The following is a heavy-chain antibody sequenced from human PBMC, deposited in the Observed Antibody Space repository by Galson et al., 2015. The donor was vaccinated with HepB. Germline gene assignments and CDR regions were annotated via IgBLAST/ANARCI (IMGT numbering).Heavy chain of an antibody. CDR3: AKGPDSRTPGHYYYIDV. Sequence: SLRLSCAASGFTFSSYAMSWVRQAPGKGLEWVSAISGSGGSTYYADSVKGRFTISRDNSKNTLYLQMNSLRAEDTAVYYCAKGPDSRTPGHYYYIDVWGKGTTVTVSS. CDR1: GFTFSSYA. J-gene: IGHJ6*03. D-gene: IGHD6-13*01. CDR2: ISGSGGST. V-gene: IGHV3-23*01.